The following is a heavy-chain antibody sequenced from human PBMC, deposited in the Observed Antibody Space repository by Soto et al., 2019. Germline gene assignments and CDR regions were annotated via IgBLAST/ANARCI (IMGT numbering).Heavy chain of an antibody. V-gene: IGHV1-8*01. Sequence: APVKVSCKASGYTFTSYDINWVRQATGQGLEWMGWMNPNSGNTGYAQKFQGRVTMTRNTSIRTAYMELSSLRSEDTAVYYCARGGPTIFGVVITDNWFDPWGQGTLVTVSS. D-gene: IGHD3-3*01. CDR3: ARGGPTIFGVVITDNWFDP. CDR2: MNPNSGNT. CDR1: GYTFTSYD. J-gene: IGHJ5*02.